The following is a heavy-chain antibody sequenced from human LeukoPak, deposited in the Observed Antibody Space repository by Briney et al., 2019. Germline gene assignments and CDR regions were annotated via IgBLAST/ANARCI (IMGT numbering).Heavy chain of an antibody. CDR1: GYTFANYG. V-gene: IGHV1-18*04. Sequence: GASVTVPYKASGYTFANYGINWVRQAPGQGLEWMGWISGYNGDTKYAQNFQGRFTMTTDTSTTTAYMEVRSLRSDDTAVYYCARGLTGSGRYTQIDFWGQGTLVTVSS. J-gene: IGHJ4*02. CDR3: ARGLTGSGRYTQIDF. D-gene: IGHD3-16*02. CDR2: ISGYNGDT.